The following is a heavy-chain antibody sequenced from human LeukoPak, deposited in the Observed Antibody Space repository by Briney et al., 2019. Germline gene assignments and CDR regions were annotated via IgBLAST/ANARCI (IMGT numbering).Heavy chain of an antibody. Sequence: GGSLSLSCAASGFTFDDYAMHWVRQAPGKGLEWVSGISWNSGSIGYADSVKGRFTISRDNAKNSLYLQMNSLRAEDTALYYCAKDRGYSYGFSMDVWGKGTTVTISS. J-gene: IGHJ6*03. CDR3: AKDRGYSYGFSMDV. V-gene: IGHV3-9*01. D-gene: IGHD5-18*01. CDR1: GFTFDDYA. CDR2: ISWNSGSI.